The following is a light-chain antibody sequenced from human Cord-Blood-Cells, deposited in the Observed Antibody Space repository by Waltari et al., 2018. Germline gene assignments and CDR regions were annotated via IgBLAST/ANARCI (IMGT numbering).Light chain of an antibody. CDR3: QQYNNWPRT. J-gene: IGKJ1*01. CDR1: QSVSSN. CDR2: GAS. V-gene: IGKV3-15*01. Sequence: EIVLTQSPATLSVYPGQRAPLSCRASQSVSSNLAWYQQKPGHAPRLLIYGASTLATGIPARFSGSGSGTDFTLTISSLQSEDFAVYYCQQYNNWPRTFGQGTKVEIK.